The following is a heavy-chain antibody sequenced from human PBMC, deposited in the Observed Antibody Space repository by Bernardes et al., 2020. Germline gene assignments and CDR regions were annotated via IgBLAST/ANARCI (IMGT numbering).Heavy chain of an antibody. CDR2: IAWDNDK. CDR1: GFSLDTNEMC. CDR3: ARSFFRSGWNAIDS. J-gene: IGHJ4*02. D-gene: IGHD3-3*01. V-gene: IGHV2-70*18. Sequence: SGPTLVKPTQTLTLTCTFSGFSLDTNEMCVSWVRQPPGKAPEWLALIAWDNDKYYSKSLETRLSISKDTFKNQVVLKVTNMDPVDTATYYCARSFFRSGWNAIDSWDQGTLITVSS.